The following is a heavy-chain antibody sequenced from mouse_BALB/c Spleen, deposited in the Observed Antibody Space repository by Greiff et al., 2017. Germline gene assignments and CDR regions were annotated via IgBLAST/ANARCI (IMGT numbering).Heavy chain of an antibody. D-gene: IGHD1-1*01. CDR3: TLYYGSSYGSAY. Sequence: VKLMESGAELVRPGASVTLSCKASGYTFTDYEMHWVKQTPVHGLEWIGAIDPETGGTAYNQKFKGKATLTADKSSSTAYMELRSLTSEDSAVYYCTLYYGSSYGSAYWGQGTLVTVSA. J-gene: IGHJ3*01. CDR1: GYTFTDYE. V-gene: IGHV1-15*01. CDR2: IDPETGGT.